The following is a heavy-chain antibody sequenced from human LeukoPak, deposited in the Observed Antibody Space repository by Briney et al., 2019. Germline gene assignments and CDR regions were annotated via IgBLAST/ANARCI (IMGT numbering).Heavy chain of an antibody. D-gene: IGHD6-13*01. CDR2: IKQDGSEK. J-gene: IGHJ3*02. CDR3: AREQQLVRNAFDI. CDR1: GFTVSSNY. V-gene: IGHV3-7*01. Sequence: PGGSLRLSCAASGFTVSSNYMSWVRQAPGKGLEWVANIKQDGSEKYYADSVKGRFTISRDNSKNTLYLQMNSLRAEDTAVYYCAREQQLVRNAFDIWGQGTMVTVSS.